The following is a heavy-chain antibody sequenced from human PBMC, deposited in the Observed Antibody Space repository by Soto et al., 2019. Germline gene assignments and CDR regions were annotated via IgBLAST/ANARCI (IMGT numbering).Heavy chain of an antibody. Sequence: QVQLVESGGGVVQPGRSLRLSCAASGFTFSSYAMHWVRQAPGKGLEWVAVISYDGSNKYYADSVKGRFTISRDNSKNTLYLQMNSLRAEDTAVYYCARDLYNADYFDYWGQGTLVTVSS. D-gene: IGHD1-1*01. V-gene: IGHV3-30-3*01. CDR1: GFTFSSYA. J-gene: IGHJ4*02. CDR2: ISYDGSNK. CDR3: ARDLYNADYFDY.